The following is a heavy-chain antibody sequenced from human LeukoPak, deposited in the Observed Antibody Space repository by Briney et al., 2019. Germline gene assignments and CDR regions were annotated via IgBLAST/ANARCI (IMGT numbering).Heavy chain of an antibody. J-gene: IGHJ5*02. V-gene: IGHV6-1*01. CDR2: TYYRSKWYN. D-gene: IGHD6-6*01. Sequence: SQTLSLTCAISGDSVSSNSAAWNWIRQSPSRGLEWLGRTYYRSKWYNDYAVSVKSRITINPDTSKNQFFLQLNSVTPEDTAVYYCARGLHRWLVREYNWFDPWGQGTLVTVSS. CDR3: ARGLHRWLVREYNWFDP. CDR1: GDSVSSNSAA.